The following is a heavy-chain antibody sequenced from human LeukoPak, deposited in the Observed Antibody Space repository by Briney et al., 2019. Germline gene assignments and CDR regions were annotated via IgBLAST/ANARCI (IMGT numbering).Heavy chain of an antibody. D-gene: IGHD5-12*01. V-gene: IGHV5-51*01. CDR2: IYPGDSDT. J-gene: IGHJ4*02. CDR3: ASSVYSGYESPFDY. Sequence: GESLKISCKGSGYSFTSYWIGWVRQMPGKGLEWMGIIYPGDSDTRYSPSFQGQVTISADKSTSTAYMELSSLRSEDTAVYYCASSVYSGYESPFDYWGQGTLVTVSS. CDR1: GYSFTSYW.